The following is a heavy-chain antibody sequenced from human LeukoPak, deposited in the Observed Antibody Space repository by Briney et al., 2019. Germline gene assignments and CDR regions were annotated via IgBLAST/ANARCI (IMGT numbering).Heavy chain of an antibody. V-gene: IGHV1-46*01. CDR2: INPSGGST. J-gene: IGHJ4*02. D-gene: IGHD4-17*01. CDR1: GYTFTSYH. Sequence: GASVKVSCKASGYTFTSYHMHWVRQAPGQGLEWMGIINPSGGSTSYVQKFQGRVTMTRDTSTSTVYMELSSLRSEDTAVYYCARDKKVDDYGDCRFDYWGQGTLVTVSS. CDR3: ARDKKVDDYGDCRFDY.